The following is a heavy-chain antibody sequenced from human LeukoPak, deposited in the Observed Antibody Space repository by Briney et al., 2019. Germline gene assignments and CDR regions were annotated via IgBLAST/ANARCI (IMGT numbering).Heavy chain of an antibody. Sequence: GGSLRLSCAASGFTFDDFAMLWVRQAPGKGLEWVSLISWNGGSTYYADSVKGRFTISRDNSKNCLYLQMNGLRPEDTALYYCAKAQNWAFDYWGQGTLVTVSS. V-gene: IGHV3-43D*04. CDR1: GFTFDDFA. CDR3: AKAQNWAFDY. CDR2: ISWNGGST. D-gene: IGHD7-27*01. J-gene: IGHJ4*02.